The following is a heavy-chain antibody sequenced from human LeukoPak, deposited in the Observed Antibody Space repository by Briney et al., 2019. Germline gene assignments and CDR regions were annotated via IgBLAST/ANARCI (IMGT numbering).Heavy chain of an antibody. CDR1: GFTFDDYA. J-gene: IGHJ4*02. V-gene: IGHV3-9*03. CDR2: ISWNSGSI. CDR3: AKGQYSSGWYVFDY. D-gene: IGHD6-19*01. Sequence: PGGSLRLSCAASGFTFDDYAMHWVRQAPGKGLDWVSGISWNSGSIGYADSVKGRFTISRDNAKNSLYLQMNSLRAEDMALYYCAKGQYSSGWYVFDYWGQGTLVTVSS.